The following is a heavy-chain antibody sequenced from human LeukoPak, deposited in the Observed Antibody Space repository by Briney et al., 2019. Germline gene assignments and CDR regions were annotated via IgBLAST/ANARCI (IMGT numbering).Heavy chain of an antibody. CDR3: ARLVGWANRGIDY. D-gene: IGHD3-10*01. V-gene: IGHV4-34*01. J-gene: IGHJ4*02. Sequence: SETLSLTCAVYGGSFSGYYWSWIRQPPGKGLEWIGEINHSGSTNYNPSLKSRVTISVDTSKNQFSLKLSSVTAADTAVYYCARLVGWANRGIDYWGQGTLVTVSS. CDR1: GGSFSGYY. CDR2: INHSGST.